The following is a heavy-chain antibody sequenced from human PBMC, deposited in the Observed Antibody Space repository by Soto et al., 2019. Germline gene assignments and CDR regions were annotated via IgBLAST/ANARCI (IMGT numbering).Heavy chain of an antibody. J-gene: IGHJ5*02. D-gene: IGHD2-2*01. CDR2: IYHSGST. CDR1: SGSISSSNW. CDR3: ARQGGYCSSTSCPRWFDP. Sequence: QVQLQESGPGLVKPSGTLSLTCAVSSGSISSSNWWSWVRQPPGKGLEWIGEIYHSGSTNYNPSLKSRVTISVDKSKLQFSLKLSSVTAADTAVYYCARQGGYCSSTSCPRWFDPWGQGTLVTVSS. V-gene: IGHV4-4*02.